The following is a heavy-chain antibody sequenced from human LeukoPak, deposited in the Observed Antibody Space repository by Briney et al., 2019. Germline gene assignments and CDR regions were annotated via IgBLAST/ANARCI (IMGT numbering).Heavy chain of an antibody. V-gene: IGHV4-34*01. CDR1: GGSFSGYY. CDR3: ARGEPGITMVRNQP. CDR2: INHSGST. J-gene: IGHJ5*02. Sequence: SETLSLTCAVYGGSFSGYYWTWIRQPPGKGLERIGEINHSGSTYYNPSLKSRVTISVDTSKNQFSLKLSSVTAADTAVYYCARGEPGITMVRNQPWGQGTLVTVSS. D-gene: IGHD3-10*01.